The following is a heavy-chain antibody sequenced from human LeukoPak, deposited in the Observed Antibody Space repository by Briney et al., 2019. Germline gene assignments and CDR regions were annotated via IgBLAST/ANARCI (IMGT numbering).Heavy chain of an antibody. V-gene: IGHV3-66*01. CDR1: GFTVSRNY. J-gene: IGHJ4*02. CDR3: ARVDYGDLHFDY. CDR2: SYSGGST. D-gene: IGHD4-17*01. Sequence: GGSLRLSCAASGFTVSRNYMTWVRQAPGKGLEWVSVSYSGGSTYYADSVKGRFTISRDNSKNTLYLQMNSLRAEDTAVYYCARVDYGDLHFDYWGQGTLVTVSS.